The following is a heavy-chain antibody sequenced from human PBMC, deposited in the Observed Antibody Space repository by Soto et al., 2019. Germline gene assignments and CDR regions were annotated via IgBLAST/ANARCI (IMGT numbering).Heavy chain of an antibody. CDR1: GGSISSSNW. V-gene: IGHV4-4*02. J-gene: IGHJ6*02. CDR3: ARVSGSYYYGMDV. D-gene: IGHD1-26*01. CDR2: IYHSGST. Sequence: QVQLQESGPGLVKPSGTLSLTCAVSGGSISSSNWWSWVRQPPGKGLEWIVEIYHSGSTNYNPYRKSRVTISVDKAKNQFSLTLSSVTAADTAVYYCARVSGSYYYGMDVWGQGTTVTVSS.